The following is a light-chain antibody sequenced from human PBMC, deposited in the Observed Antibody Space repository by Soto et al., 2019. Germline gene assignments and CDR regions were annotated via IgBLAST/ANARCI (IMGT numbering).Light chain of an antibody. V-gene: IGKV1-5*01. CDR1: QSISTW. CDR2: DAS. Sequence: DIQMTQSPSTLSASVGDRATITCRASQSISTWLAWYQQKPGKAPNLLIFDASTLESGVPSRFSGSGSGTEFTLTISSLQPDDFATYYCQQYNSFWTFGQGTRWIS. J-gene: IGKJ1*01. CDR3: QQYNSFWT.